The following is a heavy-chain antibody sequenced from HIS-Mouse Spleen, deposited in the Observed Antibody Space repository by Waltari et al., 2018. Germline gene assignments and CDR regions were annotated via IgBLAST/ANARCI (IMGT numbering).Heavy chain of an antibody. Sequence: EVQLVESGGGLVQPGGSLRLSCAASGFPFSSYWMHWVRQAPGKGLVWVSSINRDGSSTSYADSVKGGFTISRDNAKNTLYLQMNRRRAEDTAVYYCARDAGGDSSSWFDYWGQGTLVTVSS. CDR1: GFPFSSYW. CDR3: ARDAGGDSSSWFDY. J-gene: IGHJ4*02. V-gene: IGHV3-74*01. D-gene: IGHD6-13*01. CDR2: INRDGSST.